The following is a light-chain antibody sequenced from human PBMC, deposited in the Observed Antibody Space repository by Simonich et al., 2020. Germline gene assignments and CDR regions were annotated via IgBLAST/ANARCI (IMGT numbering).Light chain of an antibody. J-gene: IGKJ4*01. CDR3: QQYYSTLLT. V-gene: IGKV4-1*01. CDR2: WEA. CDR1: QSVLYSSNNKNY. Sequence: DIVMTQSPDSLAVSLGERATINCKSSQSVLYSSNNKNYLAWYQQKPGQPPKLLIYWEATRASAVADRISGSGSGTDFTLTISSLQAEDVAVYYCQQYYSTLLTFGGGTKVEIK.